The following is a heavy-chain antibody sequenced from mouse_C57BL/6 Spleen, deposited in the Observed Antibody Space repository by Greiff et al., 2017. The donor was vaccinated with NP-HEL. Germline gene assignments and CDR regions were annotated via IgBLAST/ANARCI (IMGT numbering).Heavy chain of an antibody. CDR3: ARGDGSSYVDWYFDV. Sequence: QVQLQQPGAELVKPGASVKLSCKASGYTFTSYWMQWVKQRPGQGLEWIGEIDPSDSYTNYNQKFKGKATLTVDTSSSTAYMQLSSLTSEDSAVYDCARGDGSSYVDWYFDVWGTGTTVTVSS. CDR1: GYTFTSYW. J-gene: IGHJ1*03. D-gene: IGHD1-1*01. CDR2: IDPSDSYT. V-gene: IGHV1-50*01.